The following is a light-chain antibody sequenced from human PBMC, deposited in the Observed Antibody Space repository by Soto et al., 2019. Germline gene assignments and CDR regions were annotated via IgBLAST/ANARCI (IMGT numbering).Light chain of an antibody. CDR3: QQYNSYPCT. Sequence: EIVLTQSPGTLSLSIGERTTLSCRASQSVSRSSLTWYQQKPGQAPRLLISGASSRATGIPDRFSGSGSGTDFTLTISRLELEDFAVYYCQQYNSYPCTFGQGTKLEIK. CDR1: QSVSRSS. J-gene: IGKJ2*02. CDR2: GAS. V-gene: IGKV3-20*01.